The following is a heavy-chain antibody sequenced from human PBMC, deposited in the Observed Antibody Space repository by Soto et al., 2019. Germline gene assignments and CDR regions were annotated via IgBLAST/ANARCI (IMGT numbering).Heavy chain of an antibody. CDR2: IYYSGST. CDR1: GDSVNSITYY. J-gene: IGHJ4*02. CDR3: ARHHYASGSFRHFDY. Sequence: SETLSLTCTVSGDSVNSITYYWGWIRQPPGKGLEWIGSIYYSGSTYYNPSLKSRVTISVDTSKNQFSLKLTSVTAADTAVYYFARHHYASGSFRHFDYWGQGTLVTVSS. V-gene: IGHV4-39*01. D-gene: IGHD3-10*01.